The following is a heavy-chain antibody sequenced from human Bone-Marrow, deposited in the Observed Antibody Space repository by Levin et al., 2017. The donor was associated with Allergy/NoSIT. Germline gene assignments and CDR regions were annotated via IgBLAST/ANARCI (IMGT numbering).Heavy chain of an antibody. V-gene: IGHV1-2*02. Sequence: ASVKVSCKASGFTLSDHYIHWVRQAPGQGFEWMGWINPDSGGTLYAHNFKGRVTMTTDTSTDTAYMELTSLKPDDTATYYCAKNYDSWSGPPFDPWGQGTLVTVSS. J-gene: IGHJ5*02. CDR2: INPDSGGT. CDR1: GFTLSDHY. D-gene: IGHD3-3*01. CDR3: AKNYDSWSGPPFDP.